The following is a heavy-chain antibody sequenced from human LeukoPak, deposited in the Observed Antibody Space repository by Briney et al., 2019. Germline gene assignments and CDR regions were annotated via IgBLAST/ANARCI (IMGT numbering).Heavy chain of an antibody. J-gene: IGHJ4*02. CDR1: GDSISSIGYY. D-gene: IGHD1-26*01. CDR3: ARALHPGRATHPFDY. V-gene: IGHV4-39*01. CDR2: IYYSGST. Sequence: PSETLSLTCTVSGDSISSIGYYWGWIRQPPGKGLEWIGSIYYSGSTYYNPSLKNRVTISVDTSKNQFSLTLSSVIAADTAVYYCARALHPGRATHPFDYRGQGTLVTVSS.